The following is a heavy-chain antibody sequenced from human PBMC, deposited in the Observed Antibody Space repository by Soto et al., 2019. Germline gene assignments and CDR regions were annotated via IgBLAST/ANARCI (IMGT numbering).Heavy chain of an antibody. D-gene: IGHD3-16*02. CDR2: ISYDGSNK. J-gene: IGHJ6*02. V-gene: IGHV3-30*18. CDR1: GFTFSSYG. CDR3: AKEFGLYDYVWGSYRLSYGLDV. Sequence: QVQLVESGGGVVQPGRSLRLSCAASGFTFSSYGMHWVRQAPGKGLEGVAVISYDGSNKYYADSVKGRFTISRDNSKNTLYLQMNSLRAEDTAVYYCAKEFGLYDYVWGSYRLSYGLDVWGQGTTVTVSS.